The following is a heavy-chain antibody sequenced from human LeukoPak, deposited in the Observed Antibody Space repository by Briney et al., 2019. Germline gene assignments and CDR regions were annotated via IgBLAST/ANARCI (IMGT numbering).Heavy chain of an antibody. CDR1: GFTFSSYG. CDR3: ARDRGITMVRGVIRNLWFDP. D-gene: IGHD3-10*01. V-gene: IGHV3-33*01. Sequence: PGRSLRLSCAASGFTFSSYGMHWVRQAPGKGLEWVAVIWYDGSNKYHADSVKGRFTISRDNSKNTLYLQMNSLRAEDTAVYYCARDRGITMVRGVIRNLWFDPWGQGTLVTVSS. J-gene: IGHJ5*02. CDR2: IWYDGSNK.